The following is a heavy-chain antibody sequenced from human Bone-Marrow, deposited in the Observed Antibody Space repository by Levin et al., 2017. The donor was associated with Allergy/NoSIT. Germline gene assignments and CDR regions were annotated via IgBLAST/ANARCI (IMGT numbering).Heavy chain of an antibody. Sequence: GGSLRLSCEASGINLNSHIVHWVRQPPGKGLEWLAVISNDGVKKYSDSMKGRLTISRDKSNNTVNLQMDSQRVEDTAVYFCVRGRGYSGSFSNWLDPWGQGTLVTVSS. D-gene: IGHD1-26*01. CDR3: VRGRGYSGSFSNWLDP. CDR2: ISNDGVKK. J-gene: IGHJ5*02. V-gene: IGHV3-30*03. CDR1: GINLNSHI.